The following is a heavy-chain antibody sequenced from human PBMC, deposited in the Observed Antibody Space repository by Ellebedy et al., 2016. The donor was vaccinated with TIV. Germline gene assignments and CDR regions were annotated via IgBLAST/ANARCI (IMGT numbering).Heavy chain of an antibody. D-gene: IGHD6-13*01. J-gene: IGHJ6*03. CDR1: GGSISSYY. V-gene: IGHV4-59*08. CDR2: IYYSGST. CDR3: ARRYNRSSWYPALPYYYYMDV. Sequence: SETLSLTXTVSGGSISSYYWSWIRQPPGKGLEWIGYIYYSGSTNYNPSLKSRVTISVDTSKNQFSLKLSSVTAADTAVYYCARRYNRSSWYPALPYYYYMDVWGKGTTVTVSS.